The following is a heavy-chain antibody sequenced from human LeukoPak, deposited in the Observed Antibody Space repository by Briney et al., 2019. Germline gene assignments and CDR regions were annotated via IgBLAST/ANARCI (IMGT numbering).Heavy chain of an antibody. D-gene: IGHD3-3*02. CDR3: ARDSSHYWSGYFFY. V-gene: IGHV1-2*02. Sequence: ASVKVSCKASGYTFTGYYMHWVRQAPGQELEWMGWINPNSGGTNYAQKFQGRVTMTRDTSISTAYMELSRLRSDDTAVYYCARDSSHYWSGYFFYWGQGTLVTVSS. CDR2: INPNSGGT. CDR1: GYTFTGYY. J-gene: IGHJ4*02.